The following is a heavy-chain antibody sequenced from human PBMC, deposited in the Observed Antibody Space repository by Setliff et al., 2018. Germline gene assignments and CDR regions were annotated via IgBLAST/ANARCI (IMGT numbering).Heavy chain of an antibody. CDR2: INHRGST. Sequence: PSETLSLTCAVYGGSFSGYYWSWIRQPPGKGLEWIGEINHRGSTNYNPSLKSRVTISIDTSRDQFSLKLISMIAADTAVYYCARGRNIAARLLDSWGQGTLVTVSS. CDR3: ARGRNIAARLLDS. V-gene: IGHV4-34*01. CDR1: GGSFSGYY. J-gene: IGHJ4*02. D-gene: IGHD6-6*01.